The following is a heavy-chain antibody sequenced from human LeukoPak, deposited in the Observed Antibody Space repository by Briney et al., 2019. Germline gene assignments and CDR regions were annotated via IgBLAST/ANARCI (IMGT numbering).Heavy chain of an antibody. V-gene: IGHV4-31*03. D-gene: IGHD1-7*01. CDR3: ARDNWNYQGLDY. CDR2: IYYSGST. J-gene: IGHJ4*02. Sequence: PSETLSLTCTVSGGSISSGGYYWSWIRQHPGKGLEWIGYIYYSGSTYNPSLKSRVTISVDTSKNQFSLKLSSVTAADTAVYYCARDNWNYQGLDYWGQGTLVTVSS. CDR1: GGSISSGGYY.